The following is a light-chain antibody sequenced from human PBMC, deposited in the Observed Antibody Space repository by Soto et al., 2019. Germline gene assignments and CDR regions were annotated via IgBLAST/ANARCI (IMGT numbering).Light chain of an antibody. CDR3: QQYNNWPPWT. CDR2: GAS. CDR1: QSVSSN. Sequence: EIVMTQSPATLSVSPGERATLSCRASQSVSSNLAWYQQKPGQAPRLLIYGASTRASGIPARFSGSGSGTEFTLTISSIQYEDVAVYYCQQYNNWPPWTFGQGTKVEIK. J-gene: IGKJ1*01. V-gene: IGKV3-15*01.